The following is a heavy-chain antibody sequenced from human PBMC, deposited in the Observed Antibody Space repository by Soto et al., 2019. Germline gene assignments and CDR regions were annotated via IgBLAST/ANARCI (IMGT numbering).Heavy chain of an antibody. D-gene: IGHD6-13*01. V-gene: IGHV3-21*01. CDR2: ISSSSSYI. CDR3: ARGGQLVPGDY. CDR1: GFTFSSYS. J-gene: IGHJ4*02. Sequence: EVQLVESGGGLVKPGGSLRLSCAASGFTFSSYSMNWVRQAPGKGLEWVSSISSSSSYIYYADSVKGRFTISRDNAKNSLYLQMNRLRAEDTAVYYCARGGQLVPGDYWGQGTLVTVSS.